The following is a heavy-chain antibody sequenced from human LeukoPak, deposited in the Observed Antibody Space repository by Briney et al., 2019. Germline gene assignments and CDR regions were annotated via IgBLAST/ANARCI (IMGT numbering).Heavy chain of an antibody. CDR1: GYSFTSYW. Sequence: GESLKISCKGSGYSFTSYWIGWVRQMPGKGLEWMGIIYPGDSDTRYSPSFQGQVTISADKSISTAYLQWSSLKASDTATYYYARHFSYYDSSDQFGYWGQGTLVTVSS. J-gene: IGHJ4*02. CDR3: ARHFSYYDSSDQFGY. V-gene: IGHV5-51*01. D-gene: IGHD3-22*01. CDR2: IYPGDSDT.